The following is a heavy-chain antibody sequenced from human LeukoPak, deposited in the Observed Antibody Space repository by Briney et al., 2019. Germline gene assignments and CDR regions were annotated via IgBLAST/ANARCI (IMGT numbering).Heavy chain of an antibody. Sequence: PSETLSLTCTVSGGSISSYYWSWIRQPAGKGLEWIGRIYTSGSTNYNPSLKSRVTMSVDTSKNQFSLKLSSVTAADTAVYYCARDSSLYYDFWSGYYKYWGQGTLVTVSS. CDR1: GGSISSYY. D-gene: IGHD3-3*01. V-gene: IGHV4-4*07. CDR2: IYTSGST. J-gene: IGHJ4*02. CDR3: ARDSSLYYDFWSGYYKY.